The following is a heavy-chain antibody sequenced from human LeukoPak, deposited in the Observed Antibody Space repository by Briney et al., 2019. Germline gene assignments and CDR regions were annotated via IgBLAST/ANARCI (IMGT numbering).Heavy chain of an antibody. CDR2: IYSGGST. CDR1: GFTVSSNY. Sequence: GGSLRLSCAASGFTVSSNYMSWVRQAPGKGLEWVSVIYSGGSTYYADSVRGGFTISRDNSKNTLYLQMNSLRAEDTAVYYCARDHEGGVPGDCSTCPPDYGMDVWGQGTTVTVSS. V-gene: IGHV3-53*01. D-gene: IGHD2-21*02. J-gene: IGHJ6*02. CDR3: ARDHEGGVPGDCSTCPPDYGMDV.